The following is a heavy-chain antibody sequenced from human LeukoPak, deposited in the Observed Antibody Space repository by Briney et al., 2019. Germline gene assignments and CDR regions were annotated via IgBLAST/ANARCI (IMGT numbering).Heavy chain of an antibody. V-gene: IGHV3-30*01. CDR2: ISYDGSNK. D-gene: IGHD3-22*01. J-gene: IGHJ4*02. CDR1: GFTSSSYA. Sequence: PGRSLRLSCAASGFTSSSYAMHWVRQAPGKGLEWVAVISYDGSNKYYADSVKGRFTISRDNSKNTLYLQMNSLRAGDTAVYYCATEGQEYYYDSSGYRLWGQGTLVTVSS. CDR3: ATEGQEYYYDSSGYRL.